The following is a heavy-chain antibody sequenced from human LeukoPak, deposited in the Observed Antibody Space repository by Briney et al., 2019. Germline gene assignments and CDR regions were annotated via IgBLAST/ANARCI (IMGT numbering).Heavy chain of an antibody. CDR2: ISYDGSNK. V-gene: IGHV3-30*18. CDR3: AKDARGATPIYGMDV. J-gene: IGHJ6*04. CDR1: GFTFSSYG. Sequence: GRSLRLSCAASGFTFSSYGMHWVRQAPGKGLEWVAVISYDGSNKYYADSVKGRFTISGDNSKNTLYLQMNSLRAEDTAVYYCAKDARGATPIYGMDVWGKGTTVTVSS. D-gene: IGHD3-10*01.